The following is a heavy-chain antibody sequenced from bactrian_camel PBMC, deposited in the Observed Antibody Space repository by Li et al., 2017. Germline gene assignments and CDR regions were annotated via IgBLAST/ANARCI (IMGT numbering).Heavy chain of an antibody. CDR3: VPAIKVADFAY. V-gene: IGHV3S53*01. CDR1: GLFVSDST. Sequence: HVQLVESGGGSVQTGGSLTLSCAPSGLFVSDSTMAWFRQSPGKEREPVAGIRRDDLTAYTDSVKGRFTVSRDNAKNTVYLQMNSLKSEDTALYYCVPAIKVADFAYWGQGTQVTVS. D-gene: IGHD4*01. J-gene: IGHJ6*01. CDR2: IRRDDLT.